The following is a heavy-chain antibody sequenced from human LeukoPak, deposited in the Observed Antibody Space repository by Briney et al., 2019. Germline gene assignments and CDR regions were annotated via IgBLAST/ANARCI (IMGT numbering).Heavy chain of an antibody. CDR2: INPNSGST. D-gene: IGHD4-17*01. Sequence: ASVKVSCKASVYTFTGYYMQWVRQAPGQGLEWMGWINPNSGSTNYAQKFQGRVTMTRDTSISTAYMELSRLRSDDTAVYYCARLSPYGDYRYFDYWGQGTLVTVSS. V-gene: IGHV1-2*02. CDR1: VYTFTGYY. CDR3: ARLSPYGDYRYFDY. J-gene: IGHJ4*02.